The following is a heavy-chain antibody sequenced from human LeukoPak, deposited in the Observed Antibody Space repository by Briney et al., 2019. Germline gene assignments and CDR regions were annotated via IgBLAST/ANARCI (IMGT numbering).Heavy chain of an antibody. CDR1: GYTFTGYY. J-gene: IGHJ4*02. Sequence: RASVKVSCKASGYTFTGYYIHWVRQAPGQGLEWMGWINPNSGGTNYAQKFQDRVTMTRDTSISTVYMELSRLRSDDTAVYYCARSPDILTGEKFDYWGQGTLVTVSS. D-gene: IGHD3-9*01. CDR2: INPNSGGT. CDR3: ARSPDILTGEKFDY. V-gene: IGHV1-2*02.